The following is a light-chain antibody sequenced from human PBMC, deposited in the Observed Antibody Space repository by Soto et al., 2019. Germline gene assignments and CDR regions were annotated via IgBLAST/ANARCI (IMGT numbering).Light chain of an antibody. CDR1: QSIRHY. CDR2: GAS. Sequence: DIQMTQSPPTLSASVGDRVTITCRARQSIRHYLAWYQQMPGKAPKLLIYGASTLQSGVPSRISGSGSGTECTLTICSLQPDYVGTDFCQHHNSYAPTFVQGTKVQIK. J-gene: IGKJ1*01. V-gene: IGKV1-5*01. CDR3: QHHNSYAPT.